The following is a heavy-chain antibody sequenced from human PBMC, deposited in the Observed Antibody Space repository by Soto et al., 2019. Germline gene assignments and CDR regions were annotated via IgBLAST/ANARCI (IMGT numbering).Heavy chain of an antibody. CDR3: ARDPRITMVRGYYYGMDV. V-gene: IGHV3-48*02. CDR2: ISSSSSTI. CDR1: GFTFSSYS. Sequence: GGSLRLSCAASGFTFSSYSMNWVRQAPGKGLEWVSYISSSSSTIYYADSVKGRFTISRDNAKNSLYLQMNSLRDEDTAVYYCARDPRITMVRGYYYGMDVWGQGTTVTVSS. D-gene: IGHD3-10*01. J-gene: IGHJ6*02.